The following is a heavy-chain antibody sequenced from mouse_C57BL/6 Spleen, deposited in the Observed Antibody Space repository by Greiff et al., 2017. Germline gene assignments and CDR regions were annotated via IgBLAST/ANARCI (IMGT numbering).Heavy chain of an antibody. V-gene: IGHV1-82*01. CDR2: IYPGDGDT. CDR1: GYAFSSSW. D-gene: IGHD2-4*01. CDR3: ARGAIYYDYDGVGFAY. Sequence: VQLQQSGPELVKPGASVKISCKASGYAFSSSWMNWVKQRPGKGLEWIGRIYPGDGDTNYNGKFKGKATLTADKSSSTAYMQLSSLTSEDSSVYFCARGAIYYDYDGVGFAYWGQGTLVTVSA. J-gene: IGHJ3*01.